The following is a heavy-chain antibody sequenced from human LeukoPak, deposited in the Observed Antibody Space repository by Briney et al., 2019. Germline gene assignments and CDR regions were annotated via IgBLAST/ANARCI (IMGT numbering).Heavy chain of an antibody. CDR2: ISSSSRYI. J-gene: IGHJ6*02. CDR3: ARASRDWQLGHYYCYGMDV. V-gene: IGHV3-21*01. CDR1: GFTFSSYS. D-gene: IGHD6-13*01. Sequence: PGGSLRLSCAASGFTFSSYSMNWVRQAPGKGLEWVSAISSSSRYIYYADSVKGRFTISRDNAKNSLYLQMNSLRAEDTAVYYCARASRDWQLGHYYCYGMDVWGQGTTVTVSS.